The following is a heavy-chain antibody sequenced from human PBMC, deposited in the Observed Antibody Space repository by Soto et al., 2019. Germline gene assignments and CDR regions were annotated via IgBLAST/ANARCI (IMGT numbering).Heavy chain of an antibody. D-gene: IGHD2-15*01. V-gene: IGHV1-18*01. CDR3: AREAVVVVAATLGAFDI. Sequence: GASVKVSCKASGGTFSSYAISWVRQAPGQGLERMGWISAYNGNTNYAQKLQGRVTMTTDTSTSTAHMELRSLRSDDTAVYYCAREAVVVVAATLGAFDIWGQGTMVT. CDR1: GGTFSSYA. J-gene: IGHJ3*02. CDR2: ISAYNGNT.